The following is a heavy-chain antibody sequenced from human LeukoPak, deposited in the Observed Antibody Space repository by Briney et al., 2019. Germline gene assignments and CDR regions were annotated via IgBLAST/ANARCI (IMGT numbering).Heavy chain of an antibody. CDR1: GYTFTSYD. D-gene: IGHD3-9*01. CDR3: TRGFSHLTPLDY. V-gene: IGHV1-8*01. Sequence: ASVKVSCKASGYTFTSYDINWVRQATGQGLEWMGWMNPNSGNIGYAQKFQGRVTMTRNTSISTACMELSSLRSEDTSIYYCTRGFSHLTPLDYWGQGTLVTVSS. J-gene: IGHJ4*02. CDR2: MNPNSGNI.